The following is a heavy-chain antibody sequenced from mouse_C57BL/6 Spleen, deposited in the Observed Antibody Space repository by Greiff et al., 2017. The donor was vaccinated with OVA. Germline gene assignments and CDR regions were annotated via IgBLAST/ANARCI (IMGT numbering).Heavy chain of an antibody. V-gene: IGHV2-2*01. CDR1: GFSLTSYG. J-gene: IGHJ3*01. D-gene: IGHD1-1*01. Sequence: VQLQQSGPGLVQPSQSLSITCTVSGFSLTSYGVHWVRQSPGKGLEWQGVIWSGGSTDYNAAFISRLSISKDNSKSQVFLKMNSLQADDTAIYYCARNGYYGSSGYDYDWFAYWGQGTLVTVSA. CDR3: ARNGYYGSSGYDYDWFAY. CDR2: IWSGGST.